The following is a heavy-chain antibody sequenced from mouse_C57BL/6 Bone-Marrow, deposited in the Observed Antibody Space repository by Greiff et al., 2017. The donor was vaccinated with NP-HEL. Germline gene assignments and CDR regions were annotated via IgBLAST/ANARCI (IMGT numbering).Heavy chain of an antibody. CDR1: GYTFTSYW. CDR2: IDPSDSYT. CDR3: AGHYYGSRKGDY. Sequence: QVQLQQPGAELVKPGASVKLSCKASGYTFTSYWMQWVKQRPGQGLEWIGEIDPSDSYTNYNQKFKGKATLTVDTSSSTAYMQLSSLTSEDAAVYYCAGHYYGSRKGDYWGQGTTLTVSS. V-gene: IGHV1-50*01. D-gene: IGHD1-1*01. J-gene: IGHJ2*01.